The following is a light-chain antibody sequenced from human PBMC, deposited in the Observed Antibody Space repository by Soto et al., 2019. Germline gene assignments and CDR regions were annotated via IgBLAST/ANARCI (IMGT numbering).Light chain of an antibody. CDR1: SSNIGADYN. CDR3: QSYDTGLRGMV. CDR2: GNN. J-gene: IGLJ2*01. V-gene: IGLV1-40*01. Sequence: QAVVTQPPSVSGAPGQRVTISCTGTSSNIGADYNVHWYRQVPGTAPKLLIYGNNDRPSGVPDRFSGSKSGPSASLAITGLQTEDEADYYCQSYDTGLRGMVFGGGTKVTVL.